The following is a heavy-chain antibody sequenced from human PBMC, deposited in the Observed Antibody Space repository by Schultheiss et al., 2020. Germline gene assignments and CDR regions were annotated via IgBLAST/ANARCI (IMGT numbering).Heavy chain of an antibody. CDR2: IYYSGST. Sequence: SETLSLTCSVSGGSISSITYYWGWIRQPPGKGLEWIGSIYYSGSTYYNPSLKSRVTISVDTSKNQFSLKLSSVTAADTAVYYCERQYCSGGVCYPYYFDYWGQGTLVTVSS. D-gene: IGHD2-8*02. J-gene: IGHJ4*02. V-gene: IGHV4-39*01. CDR1: GGSISSITYY. CDR3: ERQYCSGGVCYPYYFDY.